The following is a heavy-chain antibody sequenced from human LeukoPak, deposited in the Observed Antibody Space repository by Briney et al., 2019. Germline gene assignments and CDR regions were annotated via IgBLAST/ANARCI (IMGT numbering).Heavy chain of an antibody. V-gene: IGHV3-48*01. D-gene: IGHD1-26*01. J-gene: IGHJ4*02. Sequence: GGSLRLSCAASGFTFNVYDMNWIRQAPGKGLEWVSYISSSSNTIYYADSVKGRFTISRDNAKNSLYLQMNSLRAEDTAVYYCARVVGASTFDYWGQGTLVTVSS. CDR2: ISSSSNTI. CDR3: ARVVGASTFDY. CDR1: GFTFNVYD.